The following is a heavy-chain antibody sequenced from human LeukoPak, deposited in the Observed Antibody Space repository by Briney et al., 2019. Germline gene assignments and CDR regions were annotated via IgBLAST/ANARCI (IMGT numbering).Heavy chain of an antibody. J-gene: IGHJ3*02. Sequence: GGSLRLPCAVSGFTFSSYCMTWVRQAPGKGLEWVANIKQGGSETYYVDSVKGRFAISRDIAKSSLYLQMYSLRAEDTAVYYCARGVLYRTDAFDIWGQGTMVTVSS. CDR2: IKQGGSET. CDR1: GFTFSSYC. CDR3: ARGVLYRTDAFDI. V-gene: IGHV3-7*01. D-gene: IGHD3-10*01.